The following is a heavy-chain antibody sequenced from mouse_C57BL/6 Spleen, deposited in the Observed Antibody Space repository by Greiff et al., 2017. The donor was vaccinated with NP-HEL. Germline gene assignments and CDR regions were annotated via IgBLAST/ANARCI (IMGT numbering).Heavy chain of an antibody. Sequence: VQLQQSGAELVKPGASVKISCKASGYAFSSSWMNWVKQRPGKGLAWIGQIYPGDGDTNYNGKFKGKATLTADKSSSTAYMQLSSLPSEDAAVYFCAREGITTGGFADWGQGTLVTVSA. CDR2: IYPGDGDT. CDR3: AREGITTGGFAD. CDR1: GYAFSSSW. J-gene: IGHJ3*01. V-gene: IGHV1-80*01. D-gene: IGHD1-1*01.